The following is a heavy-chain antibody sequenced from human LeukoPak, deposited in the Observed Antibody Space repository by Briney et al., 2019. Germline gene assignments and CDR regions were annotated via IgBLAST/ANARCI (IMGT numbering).Heavy chain of an antibody. Sequence: SETLSPTCAVSGASFVGRHWSWIRQSPGKGLEWLGEASHAGFTKYNPSLKSRVSISVDTSKDQFSLKLASVTAADTAMYYCARGRLNWDYDFDYWGPGTLVTVSS. D-gene: IGHD1-7*01. V-gene: IGHV4-34*01. J-gene: IGHJ4*02. CDR1: GASFVGRH. CDR3: ARGRLNWDYDFDY. CDR2: ASHAGFT.